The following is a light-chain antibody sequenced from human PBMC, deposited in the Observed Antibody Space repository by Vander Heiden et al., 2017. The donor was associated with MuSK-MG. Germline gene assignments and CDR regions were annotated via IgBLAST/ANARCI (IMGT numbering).Light chain of an antibody. CDR1: QDINNY. CDR2: AAS. Sequence: DIQLTQSPPFLSASVGDRVTITCRASQDINNYLAWYQQEPGKAPKLLIYAASTLQSGVPSRFSGSRSGTEFTLTINSLHPEDFATYYCQRLHTNPRTFGQGTKMEI. J-gene: IGKJ2*01. CDR3: QRLHTNPRT. V-gene: IGKV1-9*01.